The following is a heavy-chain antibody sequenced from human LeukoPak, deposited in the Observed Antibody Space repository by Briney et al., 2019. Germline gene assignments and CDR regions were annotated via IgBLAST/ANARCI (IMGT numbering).Heavy chain of an antibody. J-gene: IGHJ4*02. V-gene: IGHV4-30-4*08. CDR1: GGSISSGDYY. CDR3: ARDREFGELVY. D-gene: IGHD3-10*01. Sequence: SETLSLTCTVSGGSISSGDYYWSWIRQPPGKGLEWIGYIYYSGSTYYNPSLKSRVTISVDTSKNQFSPKLSSVTAADTAVYYCARDREFGELVYWGQGTLVTVSS. CDR2: IYYSGST.